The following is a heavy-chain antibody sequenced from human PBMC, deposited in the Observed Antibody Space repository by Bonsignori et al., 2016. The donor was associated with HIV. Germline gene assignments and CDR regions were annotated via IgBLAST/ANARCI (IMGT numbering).Heavy chain of an antibody. J-gene: IGHJ5*02. CDR2: ISSSTYI. D-gene: IGHD3-3*01. CDR3: ARDGKYYDFWSGYSPYRGENSWFDP. Sequence: WIRQPPGKGLEWVSSISSSTYIYYADSVKGRFTISRDNAKNSLYLQMNSLRAEDTAVYYCARDGKYYDFWSGYSPYRGENSWFDPWGQGTLVTVSS. V-gene: IGHV3-69-1*01.